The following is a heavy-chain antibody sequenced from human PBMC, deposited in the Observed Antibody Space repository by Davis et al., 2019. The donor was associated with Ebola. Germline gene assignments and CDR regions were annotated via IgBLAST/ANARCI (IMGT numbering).Heavy chain of an antibody. J-gene: IGHJ6*04. CDR3: ARCLGDYTTLYFYGMDV. CDR1: GYTFTNYG. V-gene: IGHV1-18*04. D-gene: IGHD4-11*01. Sequence: ASVKVSCKASGYTFTNYGITWVRQAPGQGLEWMGWINPHNGNTNYAQNVQGRVIMTSDTATTTAYMELRSLRSDDTAVYYCARCLGDYTTLYFYGMDVWGKGTTVTVSS. CDR2: INPHNGNT.